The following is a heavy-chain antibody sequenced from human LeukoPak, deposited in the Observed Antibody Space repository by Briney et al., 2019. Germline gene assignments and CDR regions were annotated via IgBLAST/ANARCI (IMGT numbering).Heavy chain of an antibody. J-gene: IGHJ4*02. V-gene: IGHV3-48*03. Sequence: GGSLRLSCAVSGFTFSSYEMNWVRQAPGKGLEWVSYISSSGSTIYYADSVKGRFTISRDSAKNSLYLQMNSLRAEDTAVYYCATYYDILTGYYTSDYWGQGTLVTVSS. CDR2: ISSSGSTI. CDR3: ATYYDILTGYYTSDY. CDR1: GFTFSSYE. D-gene: IGHD3-9*01.